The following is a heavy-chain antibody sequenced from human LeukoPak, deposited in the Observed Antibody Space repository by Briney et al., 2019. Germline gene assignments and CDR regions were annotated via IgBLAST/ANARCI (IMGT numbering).Heavy chain of an antibody. CDR1: GVSISSMSYY. CDR3: ASLQSGGVDS. D-gene: IGHD3-10*01. J-gene: IGHJ4*02. V-gene: IGHV4-39*01. Sequence: PSETLSRNCTVSGVSISSMSYYWHCVRQPPGKGLEWIGSIYYSGSTYYNPPLKSRITISVDTSKNQFSLKLNSVTASDTAVYFCASLQSGGVDSWGQGTLVTVSS. CDR2: IYYSGST.